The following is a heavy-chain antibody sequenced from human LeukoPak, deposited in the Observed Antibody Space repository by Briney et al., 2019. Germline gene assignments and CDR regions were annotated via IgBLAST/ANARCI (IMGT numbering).Heavy chain of an antibody. CDR2: ISSSSSYI. D-gene: IGHD4-11*01. Sequence: PGGSLRLSYAASGFTFSSYSMNWVRQARGKGLEWVSSISSSSSYIYYADSVKGRFTISRDNAKNSLYLQMNSLRAEDTAVYYCARVPTVTIDCFDPWGQGTLVTVSS. V-gene: IGHV3-21*01. J-gene: IGHJ5*02. CDR1: GFTFSSYS. CDR3: ARVPTVTIDCFDP.